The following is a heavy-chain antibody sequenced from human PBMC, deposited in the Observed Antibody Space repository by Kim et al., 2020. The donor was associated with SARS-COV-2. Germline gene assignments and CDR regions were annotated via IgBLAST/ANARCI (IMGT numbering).Heavy chain of an antibody. CDR2: R. CDR3: ARGPNYSPFDY. J-gene: IGHJ4*02. Sequence: RYYARSVRGRFTISRDNDKNSLYLQMNRLRAEDTAVYYCARGPNYSPFDYWGQGTLVTVSS. D-gene: IGHD4-4*01. V-gene: IGHV3-48*03.